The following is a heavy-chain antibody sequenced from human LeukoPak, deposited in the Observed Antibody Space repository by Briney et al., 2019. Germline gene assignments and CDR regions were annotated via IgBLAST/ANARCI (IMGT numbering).Heavy chain of an antibody. D-gene: IGHD1-14*01. J-gene: IGHJ5*02. CDR3: AREEMGGTTRSGALT. CDR1: GFTFSSYA. Sequence: GGSLRLSCAASGFTFSSYAMSWVRQAPGKGLEWVSAISGSGGSTYYADSVKGRFIISRDNAENSLYLQMNSLRAEDTAVYYCAREEMGGTTRSGALTWGQGTLVTVSS. V-gene: IGHV3-23*01. CDR2: ISGSGGST.